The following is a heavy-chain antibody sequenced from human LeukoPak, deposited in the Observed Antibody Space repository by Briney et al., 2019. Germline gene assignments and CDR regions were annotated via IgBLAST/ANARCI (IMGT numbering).Heavy chain of an antibody. V-gene: IGHV1-8*03. Sequence: ASVKVSXKASGYTFTSYDINWMRQANGQGLEWMGWMNPNSGNTGYAQKFQGRVTITRNTSISTSYMELSSLRSEDTAVYYCARGLPRYGDYSPRRYYFDYWGQGTLVTVSS. D-gene: IGHD4-17*01. CDR1: GYTFTSYD. CDR2: MNPNSGNT. CDR3: ARGLPRYGDYSPRRYYFDY. J-gene: IGHJ4*02.